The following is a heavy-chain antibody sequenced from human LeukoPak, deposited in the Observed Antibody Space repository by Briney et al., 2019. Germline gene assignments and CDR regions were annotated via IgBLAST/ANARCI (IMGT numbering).Heavy chain of an antibody. CDR1: GFTFSSYA. J-gene: IGHJ4*02. V-gene: IGHV3-23*01. CDR3: AKDLAHIVVVTAEGDY. D-gene: IGHD2-21*02. CDR2: ISGSGGST. Sequence: GGSLRLSCAASGFTFSSYAMSWVRQAPGKGLEWVSAISGSGGSTYYADSVKGRFTISRDNSKNTLYLQMNSLRAEDTAVYSCAKDLAHIVVVTAEGDYWGQGTLVTVSS.